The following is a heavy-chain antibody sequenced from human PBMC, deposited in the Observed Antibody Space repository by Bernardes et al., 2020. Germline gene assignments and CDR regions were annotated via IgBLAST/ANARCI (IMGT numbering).Heavy chain of an antibody. D-gene: IGHD1-26*01. J-gene: IGHJ4*02. CDR3: ASGRLGGGYYFDY. V-gene: IGHV3-74*01. CDR1: GFTFSSYW. CDR2: INSDGSST. Sequence: GGSLRLSCAASGFTFSSYWMHWVRQAPGKGLVWVSRINSDGSSTSYADSVKGRFTISRDNAKNTLYLQMNSLRAEDTAVYYCASGRLGGGYYFDYWGQGTLVTVSS.